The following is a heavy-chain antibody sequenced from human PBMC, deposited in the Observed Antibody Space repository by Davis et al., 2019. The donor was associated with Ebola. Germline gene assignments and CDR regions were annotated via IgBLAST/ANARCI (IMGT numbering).Heavy chain of an antibody. J-gene: IGHJ6*02. V-gene: IGHV3-30-3*01. Sequence: GESLKISCAASGFTFSSYAMHWVRQAPGKGLEWVAVISYDGSNKYYADSVKGRFTISRDNSKNTLYLQMNSLGAEDTAVYYCAKDLGPAAIDYYGMDVWGQGTTVTVSS. CDR1: GFTFSSYA. D-gene: IGHD2-2*01. CDR3: AKDLGPAAIDYYGMDV. CDR2: ISYDGSNK.